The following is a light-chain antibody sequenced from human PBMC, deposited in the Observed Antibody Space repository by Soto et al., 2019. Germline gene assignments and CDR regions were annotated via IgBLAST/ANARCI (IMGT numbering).Light chain of an antibody. Sequence: DIQMTQSPSSLSASVGDRVTITCQASPAINIYLNWYQQKLGKAPNLLIYEASNLQKGGPSRFTGGGSWTHFTLTITSLQPEDSGTYYCQQYDNLPVTFGPGTKLDI. CDR2: EAS. J-gene: IGKJ3*01. CDR3: QQYDNLPVT. V-gene: IGKV1-33*01. CDR1: PAINIY.